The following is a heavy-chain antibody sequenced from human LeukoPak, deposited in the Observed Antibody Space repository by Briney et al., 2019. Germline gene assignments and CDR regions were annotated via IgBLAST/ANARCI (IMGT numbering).Heavy chain of an antibody. D-gene: IGHD2-21*02. CDR2: VYYTGST. CDR3: ARRVVVTGIILYAFDI. V-gene: IGHV4-59*08. CDR1: GGSISTYY. Sequence: PSETLSLTCTVSGGSISTYYWNWIRQPPGKGLEWIGYVYYTGSTNYNPSLKSRVTISVDTSKNQFSLKLSSETAADTAVYYCARRVVVTGIILYAFDIWGQGTMVTVSS. J-gene: IGHJ3*02.